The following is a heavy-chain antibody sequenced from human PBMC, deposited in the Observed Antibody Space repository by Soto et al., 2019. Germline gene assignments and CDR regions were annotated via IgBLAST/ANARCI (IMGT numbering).Heavy chain of an antibody. D-gene: IGHD3-3*01. CDR1: GGSVNGYY. Sequence: PSETLSLTCAVYGGSVNGYYWNWIRQPPGKGLRWIGEINHTGGTHYNPSLKSRVTMSVDTSKKQFSRRLSSVTAADTAIYYCATRITVFGLLIPPFDPWGQGTQVTASS. CDR2: INHTGGT. V-gene: IGHV4-34*01. J-gene: IGHJ5*02. CDR3: ATRITVFGLLIPPFDP.